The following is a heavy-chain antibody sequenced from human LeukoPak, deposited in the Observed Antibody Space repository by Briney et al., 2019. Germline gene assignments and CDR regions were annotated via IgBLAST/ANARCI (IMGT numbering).Heavy chain of an antibody. CDR3: ARANQNYFDY. CDR1: GYTFTGYY. D-gene: IGHD1-14*01. J-gene: IGHJ4*02. Sequence: ASVKVSCKTSGYTFTGYYMHWVRKAPGQGLEWMGWIIPNNGGTNYAQKFQGRVTMTRDTSISTAFMEMSRLRSDDTAIYYCARANQNYFDYWGQGTLVTVSS. V-gene: IGHV1-2*02. CDR2: IIPNNGGT.